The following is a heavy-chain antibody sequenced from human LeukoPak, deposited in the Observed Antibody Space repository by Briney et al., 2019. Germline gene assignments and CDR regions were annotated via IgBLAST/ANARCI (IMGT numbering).Heavy chain of an antibody. J-gene: IGHJ4*02. CDR1: GGSVSSGDYY. Sequence: SETLSLTCTVSGGSVSSGDYYWSWIRQPPGKGLEWIGYIYYSGSTYYNPSLKSRVTISVDTSKNQFSLKLSSVTAADTAVYFCVSFSGYTYGPPGWGQGTLVTVSS. V-gene: IGHV4-30-4*01. CDR3: VSFSGYTYGPPG. D-gene: IGHD5-18*01. CDR2: IYYSGST.